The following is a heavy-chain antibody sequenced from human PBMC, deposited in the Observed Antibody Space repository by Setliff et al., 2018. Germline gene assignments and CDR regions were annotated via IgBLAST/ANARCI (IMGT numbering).Heavy chain of an antibody. Sequence: GGSLRLSCAASGFSLNSFRMTWIRQPPGKGLEWFSSISSTGDDIYYTDPVKGRFTISRDNAENSLYLQMNSLRVEDTAVYYCARDNTLFGVVITGSWFDPWGQGTLVTVSS. CDR3: ARDNTLFGVVITGSWFDP. CDR2: ISSTGDDI. D-gene: IGHD3-3*01. J-gene: IGHJ5*02. CDR1: GFSLNSFR. V-gene: IGHV3-21*01.